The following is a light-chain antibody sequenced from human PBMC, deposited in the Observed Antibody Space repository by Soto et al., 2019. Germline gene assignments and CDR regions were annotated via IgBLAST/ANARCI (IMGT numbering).Light chain of an antibody. CDR2: TIS. J-gene: IGKJ1*01. Sequence: VVTRCALALTVTLGQPAYIYCRSSQSLVHSDGKTYLSWLHQRPGQPPRLLIYTISNRFSGVPDRFSGSGAGTDFTLKISRVEAEDVGVYYCRHLTHLPWTLGQGTKVDIK. CDR3: RHLTHLPWT. CDR1: QSLVHSDGKTY. V-gene: IGKV2-24*01.